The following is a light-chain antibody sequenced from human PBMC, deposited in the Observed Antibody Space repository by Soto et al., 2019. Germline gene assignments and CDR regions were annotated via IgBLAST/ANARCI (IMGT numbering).Light chain of an antibody. Sequence: DIQMTQSPSTLSASVGDRVTITCRASQSISSWLAWYQQKPGKAPTLLIYDASSLESGVPSRFSGSGSDTGFTLTINTLPADDFATYHCQQYSRYSLTFGGGTKVEIK. CDR1: QSISSW. CDR2: DAS. J-gene: IGKJ4*01. V-gene: IGKV1-5*01. CDR3: QQYSRYSLT.